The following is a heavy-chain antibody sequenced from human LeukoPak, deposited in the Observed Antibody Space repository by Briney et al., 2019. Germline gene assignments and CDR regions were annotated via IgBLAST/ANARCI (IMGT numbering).Heavy chain of an antibody. Sequence: GGSLRLSCAASGFTFSSYWMSWVRQAPGKGLEWVANIKKDGSEKYYVDSVKGRFTISRDNAKTSLYLQMNSLRAEDTAVYYCARDVGVIYYYYYMDVWGKGTTVTVSS. J-gene: IGHJ6*03. V-gene: IGHV3-7*01. D-gene: IGHD3-16*01. CDR1: GFTFSSYW. CDR2: IKKDGSEK. CDR3: ARDVGVIYYYYYMDV.